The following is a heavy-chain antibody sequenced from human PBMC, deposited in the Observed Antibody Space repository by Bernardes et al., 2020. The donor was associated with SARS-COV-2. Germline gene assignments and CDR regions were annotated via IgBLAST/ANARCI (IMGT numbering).Heavy chain of an antibody. V-gene: IGHV3-43D*04. CDR1: AFYPDEYA. J-gene: IGHJ6*04. Sequence: GGSRRLSCATSAFYPDEYAICCVRQVPGKGLECVALLSWDEGSAYYAGSVTGRFTISRDNRKKSLYRQMNSLIAEDTSIYYCGNDSIDYWSGTTVRTFRSDGMDVWGEGTTVTVSS. D-gene: IGHD3-3*01. CDR3: GNDSIDYWSGTTVRTFRSDGMDV. CDR2: LSWDEGSA.